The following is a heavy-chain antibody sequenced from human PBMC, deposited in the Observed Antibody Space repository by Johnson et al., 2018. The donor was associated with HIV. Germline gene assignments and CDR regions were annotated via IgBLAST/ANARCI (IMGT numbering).Heavy chain of an antibody. CDR2: IRYDGSNN. D-gene: IGHD6-13*01. Sequence: QVQLMESGGGVVQPGRSLRLSCAASGFTFSTYTLHWVRLAPGKGLEWVAFIRYDGSNNYYSDSVKGRFTISRDNSKNTLYLQMNSLRAEDTAVYYCAKYRQQLVRSAFDIWGQGTMVTVSS. V-gene: IGHV3-30*02. CDR3: AKYRQQLVRSAFDI. J-gene: IGHJ3*02. CDR1: GFTFSTYT.